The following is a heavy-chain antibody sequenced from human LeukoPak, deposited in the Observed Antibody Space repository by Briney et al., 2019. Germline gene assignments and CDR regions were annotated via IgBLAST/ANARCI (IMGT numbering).Heavy chain of an antibody. CDR2: ISYGGAI. V-gene: IGHV4-59*08. CDR1: NGSISTYY. CDR3: ARHGGTLDYFDS. Sequence: SETLSLTCSVSNGSISTYYWSWIPQSPGKGLEWIGYISYGGAITYDPSLKRRVTISVDSPKNHFTLRLTSLTAADTALYYCARHGGTLDYFDSWGPGSLVTVSS. J-gene: IGHJ4*02. D-gene: IGHD1-26*01.